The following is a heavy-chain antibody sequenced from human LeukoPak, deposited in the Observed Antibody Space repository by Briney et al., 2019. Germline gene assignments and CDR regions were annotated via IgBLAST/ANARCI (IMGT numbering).Heavy chain of an antibody. Sequence: PGGSLRLSCAASGFTVSSNYMSRVRQAPGKGLEWVSAIYSGGSTYYADSVKGRFTISRDNSKNTLYLQMNSLRAEDTAVYYCARAMVRGVNPLNYYYYYMDIWGKGTTVTVSS. J-gene: IGHJ6*03. CDR2: IYSGGST. V-gene: IGHV3-53*01. CDR1: GFTVSSNY. CDR3: ARAMVRGVNPLNYYYYYMDI. D-gene: IGHD3-10*01.